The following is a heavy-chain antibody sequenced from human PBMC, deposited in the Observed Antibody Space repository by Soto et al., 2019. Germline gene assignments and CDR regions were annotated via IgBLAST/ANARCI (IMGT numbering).Heavy chain of an antibody. D-gene: IGHD6-13*01. CDR3: ARAIPRIAAAGKTQGSYYGMDV. CDR2: IIPIFGTA. Sequence: QVQRVQSGAEVKKPGSSVKVSCKASGGTFSSYAISWVRQAPGQGLEWMGGIIPIFGTANYAQKFQGRVTITADESTSTAYMERSSLRSEDTAVYYCARAIPRIAAAGKTQGSYYGMDVWGQGTTVTVSS. CDR1: GGTFSSYA. V-gene: IGHV1-69*12. J-gene: IGHJ6*02.